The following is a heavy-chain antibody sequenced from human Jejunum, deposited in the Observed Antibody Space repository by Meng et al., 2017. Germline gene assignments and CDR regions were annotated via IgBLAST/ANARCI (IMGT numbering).Heavy chain of an antibody. Sequence: GESLKISCAASGFTFSTYWMSWVRQAPGKGLEWVANINQDGSEKYYVDSVKGRFTISRDNAKNSLYVQMNSLRVEDTAVYYCARHNVAGFDYWGQGTLGTVSS. CDR2: INQDGSEK. V-gene: IGHV3-7*01. CDR1: GFTFSTYW. CDR3: ARHNVAGFDY. J-gene: IGHJ4*02. D-gene: IGHD6-19*01.